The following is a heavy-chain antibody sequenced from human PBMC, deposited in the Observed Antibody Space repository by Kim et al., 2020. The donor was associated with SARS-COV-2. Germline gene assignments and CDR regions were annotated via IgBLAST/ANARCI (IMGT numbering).Heavy chain of an antibody. D-gene: IGHD3-10*01. J-gene: IGHJ4*02. CDR3: ARTYGASVGY. CDR2: IKKDGGEK. V-gene: IGHV3-7*01. CDR1: GFTFSNYY. Sequence: GGSLRLSCAGSGFTFSNYYMSWVRQAPGKGLEWVANIKKDGGEKYYAASVEGRFTVSRDNAKNSLYLQMYRLRVEDTAVYYCARTYGASVGYSGQGTLV.